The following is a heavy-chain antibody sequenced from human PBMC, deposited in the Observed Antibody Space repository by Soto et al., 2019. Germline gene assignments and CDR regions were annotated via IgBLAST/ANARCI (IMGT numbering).Heavy chain of an antibody. V-gene: IGHV3-23*01. Sequence: GGSLRVSCAASGFTVSSYAMIWIRQAPGKGLDGVSAISCSGGSTYYADSVKSLFTISRYNSKNTLYLQMHSLRAEETAVYYCPNAPSSDVLRYFDRPSRVHYWGQGTLVTLSP. CDR2: ISCSGGST. J-gene: IGHJ4*02. CDR1: GFTVSSYA. D-gene: IGHD3-9*01. CDR3: PNAPSSDVLRYFDRPSRVHY.